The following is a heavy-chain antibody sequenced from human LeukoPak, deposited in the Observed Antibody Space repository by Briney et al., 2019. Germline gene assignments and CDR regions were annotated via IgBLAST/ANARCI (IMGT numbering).Heavy chain of an antibody. CDR3: AKDRIIIPAATSLDY. CDR2: ISSSSSYI. D-gene: IGHD2-2*01. CDR1: GFTFSNYG. Sequence: GGSLRLSCAASGFTFSNYGMHWVRQAPGKGLEWVSSISSSSSYIYYADSVKGRFTISRDNSKNTVYLQMNSLRVEDTAVYYCAKDRIIIPAATSLDYWGQGTLVTVSS. V-gene: IGHV3-21*01. J-gene: IGHJ4*02.